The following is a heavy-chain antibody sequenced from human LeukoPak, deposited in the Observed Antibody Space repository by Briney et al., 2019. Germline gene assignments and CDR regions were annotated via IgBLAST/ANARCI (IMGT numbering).Heavy chain of an antibody. V-gene: IGHV1-8*01. Sequence: ASVKVSCKASGYTFTSYDINWVRHATGQGLEWMGWMNPNSGNTGYAQKFQGRVTMTRNTSISTAYMELSSLRSEHTAMYYCARATPYGSGSYLSGAKPGYMDVWGKGTPVTISS. CDR1: GYTFTSYD. J-gene: IGHJ6*03. CDR3: ARATPYGSGSYLSGAKPGYMDV. D-gene: IGHD3-10*01. CDR2: MNPNSGNT.